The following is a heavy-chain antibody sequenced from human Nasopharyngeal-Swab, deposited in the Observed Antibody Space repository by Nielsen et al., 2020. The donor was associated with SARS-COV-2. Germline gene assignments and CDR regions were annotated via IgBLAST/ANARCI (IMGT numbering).Heavy chain of an antibody. Sequence: VRPAPGKGLEWMGGIDPSDSYTNYSPSFQGDVTISADKSISTAYLQWSSLKASDPAMYYCARSDTAMGVGHWGQGTLVTVSS. CDR3: ARSDTAMGVGH. D-gene: IGHD5-18*01. CDR2: IDPSDSYT. V-gene: IGHV5-10-1*01. J-gene: IGHJ5*02.